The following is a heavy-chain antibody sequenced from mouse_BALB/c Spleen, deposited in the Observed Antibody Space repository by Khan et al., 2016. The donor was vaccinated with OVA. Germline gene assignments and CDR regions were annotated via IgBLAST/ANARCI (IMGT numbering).Heavy chain of an antibody. CDR2: ISSDGTYT. J-gene: IGHJ3*01. Sequence: EVELVESGGDLVKPGGSLKLSCAASGFTFSNYGMSWVRQTPDKRLEWVATISSDGTYTYYPDSVKGRFPISRNNAKNTLYLQMSSLKSEDTAKYYCTRNLTGSFAYWGQGTLVTVSA. V-gene: IGHV5-6*01. CDR3: TRNLTGSFAY. D-gene: IGHD4-1*01. CDR1: GFTFSNYG.